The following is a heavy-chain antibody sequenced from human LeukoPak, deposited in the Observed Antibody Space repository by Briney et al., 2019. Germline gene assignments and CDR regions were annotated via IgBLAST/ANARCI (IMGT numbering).Heavy chain of an antibody. D-gene: IGHD3-10*01. CDR3: ARVMSGSGSKYFDY. CDR1: GFTFSSFP. J-gene: IGHJ4*02. Sequence: GGSLRLSCAASGFTFSSFPMHWVRQVPGKGLEYVSAISSTGGTSYYADSVKDRFTISRDNSKNTLYLQMGSLRAEDMDVYYCARVMSGSGSKYFDYWGQGTLVTVSS. V-gene: IGHV3-64*02. CDR2: ISSTGGTS.